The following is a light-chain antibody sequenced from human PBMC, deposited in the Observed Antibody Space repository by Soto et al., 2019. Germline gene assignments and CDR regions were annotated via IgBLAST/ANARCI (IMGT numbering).Light chain of an antibody. CDR3: QQYGSSRWT. J-gene: IGKJ1*01. CDR2: GAS. V-gene: IGKV3-20*01. CDR1: QSVGSNY. Sequence: IVLTQSPCTLSLSPGERATLSCRASQSVGSNYLAWYQQNPGQAPRLLIYGASSRATGIPDRFSGSGSGTDFTLTISRLEPEDFAVYYCQQYGSSRWTFGQGTKV.